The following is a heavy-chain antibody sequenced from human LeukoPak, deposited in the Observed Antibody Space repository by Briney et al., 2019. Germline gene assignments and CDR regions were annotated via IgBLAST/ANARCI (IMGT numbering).Heavy chain of an antibody. V-gene: IGHV3-21*04. D-gene: IGHD5-12*01. CDR1: GFTFSSYS. CDR3: ARSFSGYDPFDY. CDR2: ISSSGSTI. J-gene: IGHJ4*02. Sequence: GGSLRLSCAASGFTFSSYSMNWVRQAPGKGLEWVSSISSSGSTIYYADSVKGRFTISRDNAKNSLYLQMNSLRAEDTAVYYCARSFSGYDPFDYWGQGTLVTVSS.